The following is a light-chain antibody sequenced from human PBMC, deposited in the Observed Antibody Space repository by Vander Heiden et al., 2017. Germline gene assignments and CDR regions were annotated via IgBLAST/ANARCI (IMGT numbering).Light chain of an antibody. CDR2: WAS. V-gene: IGKV4-1*01. CDR3: QRYYSIPYT. J-gene: IGKJ2*01. CDR1: RSVLYSSNNKNY. Sequence: DIVMTQSPDSLAVSLGERATINCKSSRSVLYSSNNKNYLAWYQQKPGQPPKLLIYWASTREAGVPDRFSRSVSGTDFTLTISSLQAEDVAVYYCQRYYSIPYTFGQGTKQEIK.